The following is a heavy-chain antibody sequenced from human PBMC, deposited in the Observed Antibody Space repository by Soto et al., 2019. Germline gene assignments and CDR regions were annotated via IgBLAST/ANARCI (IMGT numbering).Heavy chain of an antibody. CDR3: ARVSAVDWFDP. D-gene: IGHD6-19*01. J-gene: IGHJ5*02. V-gene: IGHV6-1*01. CDR2: TYYRSKWYN. CDR1: GDSVSSDIAA. Sequence: QTLSLTCVISGDSVSSDIAAWNWIRQSPSGGLEWLGRTYYRSKWYNDYATSVKSRISIDPDTSKNHFSLQLNSVTPEDTAVYYCARVSAVDWFDPWGQGTLVTVSS.